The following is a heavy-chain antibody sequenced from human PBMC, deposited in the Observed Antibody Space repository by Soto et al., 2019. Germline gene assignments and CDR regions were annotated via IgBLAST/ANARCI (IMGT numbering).Heavy chain of an antibody. V-gene: IGHV5-51*01. CDR1: GYSFSSYW. J-gene: IGHJ4*02. Sequence: GESLKISCKGSGYSFSSYWIGWVLQIPWKGLEWMGIIYPGDSDTRYSPSFQGQVTISADKSISTAYLQWSSLKASDTAMYYCARRPTHYGDYGYDYWGQGTLVTVSS. CDR2: IYPGDSDT. CDR3: ARRPTHYGDYGYDY. D-gene: IGHD4-17*01.